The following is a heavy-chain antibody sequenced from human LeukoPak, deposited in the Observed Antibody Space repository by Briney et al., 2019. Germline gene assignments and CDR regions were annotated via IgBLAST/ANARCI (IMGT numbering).Heavy chain of an antibody. D-gene: IGHD6-19*01. CDR2: ISDSGGRT. J-gene: IGHJ4*02. CDR3: AKGFGYNSGWGYRFTY. V-gene: IGHV3-23*01. CDR1: DFTFSSYA. Sequence: GGSLRLSCAASDFTFSSYAMSWVRQAPGKGLEWVSAISDSGGRTYYADSVRGWFTISRDNSKNTLYLQMCSLRAEDTAVYYCAKGFGYNSGWGYRFTYWGQGTLVTVSS.